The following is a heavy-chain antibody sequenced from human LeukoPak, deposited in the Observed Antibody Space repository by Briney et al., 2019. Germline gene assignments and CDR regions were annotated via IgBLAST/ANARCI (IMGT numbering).Heavy chain of an antibody. D-gene: IGHD4-23*01. CDR1: GFTFSSYA. Sequence: GGSLRLSCAASGFTFSSYAMSWVRQAPGKGLEWVSAISGSGGSTYYADSVKGRFTISRDNSKNTLYPQMNSLRAEDTAVYYCAKDPHDYGGNSSSYYFDYWGQGTLVTVSS. V-gene: IGHV3-23*01. CDR3: AKDPHDYGGNSSSYYFDY. J-gene: IGHJ4*02. CDR2: ISGSGGST.